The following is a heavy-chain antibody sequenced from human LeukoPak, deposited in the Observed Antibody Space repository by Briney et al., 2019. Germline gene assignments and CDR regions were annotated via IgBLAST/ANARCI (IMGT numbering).Heavy chain of an antibody. CDR1: GGSISSGGYS. J-gene: IGHJ4*02. CDR3: ARMTPKDYFDY. CDR2: IYRSGNT. V-gene: IGHV4-30-2*01. Sequence: SQTLSLTCAVSGGSISSGGYSWSWIRQPPGKGLEWIGYIYRSGNTYYNPSLKSRVTISVDRSKNQFSLKLSSVTAADTAVYYCARMTPKDYFDYWGQGTLVTVSS. D-gene: IGHD2-15*01.